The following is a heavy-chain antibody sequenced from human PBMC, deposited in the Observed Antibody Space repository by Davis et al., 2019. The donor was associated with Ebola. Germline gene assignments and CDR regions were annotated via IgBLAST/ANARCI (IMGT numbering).Heavy chain of an antibody. V-gene: IGHV3-64*01. J-gene: IGHJ6*02. CDR3: AREVSYCSSTSCGDYYYYGMDV. Sequence: GESLKISCAASGFTFSSYAMHWVRQAPGQGLEYVSAISSNGGSTYYANSVKGRFTISRDNAKNSLYLQMNSLRAEDTAVYYCAREVSYCSSTSCGDYYYYGMDVWGQGTTVTVSS. D-gene: IGHD2-2*01. CDR2: ISSNGGST. CDR1: GFTFSSYA.